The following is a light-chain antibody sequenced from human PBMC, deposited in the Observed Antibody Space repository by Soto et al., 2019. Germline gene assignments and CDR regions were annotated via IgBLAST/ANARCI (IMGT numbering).Light chain of an antibody. J-gene: IGKJ1*01. CDR2: GAS. V-gene: IGKV3-20*01. CDR3: THYGSSLCT. Sequence: VGTLSRGTLSFAPGERGTFLFRASQSVNSSYFACYPHKPGQAPRLLIYGASSRATGIPDSFSGSRSGTDFTPTISTLEPDDFAVYSCTHYGSSLCTFGQGTKVDI. CDR1: QSVNSSY.